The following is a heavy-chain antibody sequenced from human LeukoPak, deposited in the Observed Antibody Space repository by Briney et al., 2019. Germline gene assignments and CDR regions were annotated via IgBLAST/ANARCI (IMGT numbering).Heavy chain of an antibody. J-gene: IGHJ5*02. V-gene: IGHV3-7*01. CDR1: GFTFSNYW. CDR3: ARGLAAAHP. Sequence: GGSLRLSCAASGFTFSNYWMSWVRQAPGKGLEWVANIKQDGSEKYYVDSVKGRFTISRDNAKNSLCLQMNSLRAEDTAVYYCARGLAAAHPWGQGTLVTVSS. D-gene: IGHD6-13*01. CDR2: IKQDGSEK.